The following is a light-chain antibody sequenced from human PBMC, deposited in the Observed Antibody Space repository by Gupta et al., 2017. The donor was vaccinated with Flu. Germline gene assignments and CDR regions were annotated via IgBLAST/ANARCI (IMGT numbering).Light chain of an antibody. V-gene: IGKV3-15*01. Sequence: SPATLSVSPGERATLSCRASQSVSSNLAWYQQKPGQAPRLLIYGASTRATGIPARFSGSGSGTEFTLTISSLQSEDFAVYYCQQDNNWPLFGGGTKVEIK. CDR1: QSVSSN. CDR2: GAS. J-gene: IGKJ4*01. CDR3: QQDNNWPL.